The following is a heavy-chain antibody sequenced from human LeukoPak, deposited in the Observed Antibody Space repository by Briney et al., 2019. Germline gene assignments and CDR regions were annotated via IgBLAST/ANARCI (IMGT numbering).Heavy chain of an antibody. J-gene: IGHJ4*02. CDR1: GFTFSSYS. D-gene: IGHD3-22*01. CDR2: ISSSSSTI. V-gene: IGHV3-48*01. CDR3: ARAPEITMIVVVITEYYFDY. Sequence: GGSLRLSCAASGFTFSSYSMNWVRQAPGKGLEWVSYISSSSSTIYYADSVKGRFTISRDNAKNSLYLQMNSLRAEDTAVYYCARAPEITMIVVVITEYYFDYWGQGTLVTVSS.